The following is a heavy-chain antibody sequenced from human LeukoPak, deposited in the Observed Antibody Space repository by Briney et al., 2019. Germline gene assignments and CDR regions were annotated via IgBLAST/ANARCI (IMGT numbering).Heavy chain of an antibody. Sequence: SVKVSCKASGGTSITHTINWVRQAPGQGLEWMGRIIPMLGIPNYAQKFQGRVTFTADRSTNTAYMALSSLRSEDTAVYYCARHSSRESFYDFDSWGQGALIIVSS. J-gene: IGHJ4*02. CDR1: GGTSITHT. CDR2: IIPMLGIP. V-gene: IGHV1-69*02. D-gene: IGHD3-16*01. CDR3: ARHSSRESFYDFDS.